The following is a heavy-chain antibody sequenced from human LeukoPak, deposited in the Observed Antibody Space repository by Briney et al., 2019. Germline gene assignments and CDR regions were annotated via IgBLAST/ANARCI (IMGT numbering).Heavy chain of an antibody. V-gene: IGHV3-33*01. CDR2: IWFDGSNK. Sequence: GGSLRLSCAASGFTFSTSGMHWVRQAPGKGLEWVAVIWFDGSNKHYADSVKGRFTISRDNSENTLYLQMNSLRAEDTAVYYCARDISYYYDSSGYYYPIFDYWGQGALVTVSS. J-gene: IGHJ4*02. CDR3: ARDISYYYDSSGYYYPIFDY. D-gene: IGHD3-22*01. CDR1: GFTFSTSG.